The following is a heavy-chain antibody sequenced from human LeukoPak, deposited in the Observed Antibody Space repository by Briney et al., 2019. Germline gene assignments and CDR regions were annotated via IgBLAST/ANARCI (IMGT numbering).Heavy chain of an antibody. Sequence: GGSLRLSCAASEFTFGIFWMSWVRQAPGKGLEWVANINQDGSEKLYVDSVKGRFTIYRDNAKNSLYLQMNSLRAEDTAVYYCARWAGGFDYWGQGTLVTVSS. CDR2: INQDGSEK. V-gene: IGHV3-7*04. J-gene: IGHJ4*02. D-gene: IGHD1-14*01. CDR3: ARWAGGFDY. CDR1: EFTFGIFW.